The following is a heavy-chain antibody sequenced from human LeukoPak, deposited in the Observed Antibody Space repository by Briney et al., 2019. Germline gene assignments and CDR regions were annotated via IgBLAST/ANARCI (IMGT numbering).Heavy chain of an antibody. J-gene: IGHJ4*02. CDR3: AKDRVPVSMI. Sequence: GGSLRLSCAASGFTFSSYAMSWVRQAPGKGLEWVSGISGSGSNTYYADSVKGRFTISRDNSKNTLYLQVNSLRAEDTAVYYCAKDRVPVSMIWGQGTLVTVSS. V-gene: IGHV3-23*01. CDR2: ISGSGSNT. CDR1: GFTFSSYA. D-gene: IGHD3-22*01.